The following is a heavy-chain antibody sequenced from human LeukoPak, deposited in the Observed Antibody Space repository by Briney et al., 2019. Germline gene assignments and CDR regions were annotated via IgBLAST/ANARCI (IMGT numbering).Heavy chain of an antibody. Sequence: KPSETLSLTCTVSGVSISSSSYYWGRLRQPTGLGRVWLMRIYYSGSTYYNPALKSRVTICVDTSKNQFSLKLSSVAAADTAVYYCASATRKEIVVVPAATRIYWYCDLWGRGTLVTVSS. V-gene: IGHV4-39*01. J-gene: IGHJ2*01. D-gene: IGHD2-2*01. CDR1: GVSISSSSYY. CDR2: IYYSGST. CDR3: ASATRKEIVVVPAATRIYWYCDL.